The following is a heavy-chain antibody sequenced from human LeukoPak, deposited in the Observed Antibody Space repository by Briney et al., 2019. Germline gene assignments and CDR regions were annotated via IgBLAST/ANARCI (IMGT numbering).Heavy chain of an antibody. J-gene: IGHJ5*02. D-gene: IGHD3-3*01. CDR3: ARVHDFWSGKNWFDP. CDR2: ICPGDSDT. CDR1: GYSFTSYW. V-gene: IGHV5-51*01. Sequence: GEPLKISCKGSGYSFTSYWIGWVRQMPAKGLEWMGNICPGDSDTRYSPSFQGQVTISADKSISTAYLQWSSLKASDTAMYYCARVHDFWSGKNWFDPWGQGTLVTVSS.